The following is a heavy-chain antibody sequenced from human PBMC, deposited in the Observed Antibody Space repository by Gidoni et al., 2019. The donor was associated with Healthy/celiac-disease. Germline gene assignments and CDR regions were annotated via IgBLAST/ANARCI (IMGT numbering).Heavy chain of an antibody. D-gene: IGHD3-3*01. CDR3: AKGPRFWSGYDMSSGNWDYFDY. Sequence: HWVRQAPGKGLEWVAVISHDGSNKYYADSVKGRFTISRDNSKNTLYLQMNSLRAEDTAVYYCAKGPRFWSGYDMSSGNWDYFDYWGQGTLVTVSS. V-gene: IGHV3-30*18. CDR2: ISHDGSNK. J-gene: IGHJ4*02.